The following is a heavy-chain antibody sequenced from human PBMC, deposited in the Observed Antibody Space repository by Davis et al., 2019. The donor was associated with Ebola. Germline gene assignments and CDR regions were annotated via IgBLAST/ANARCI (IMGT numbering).Heavy chain of an antibody. V-gene: IGHV3-23*01. Sequence: GGSLRLSCAASGFTFSSYAMSWVRQAPGKGLEWVSAISGSGGSTYYADSVKGRFTISRDNSRNTLYLQMNSLRVEDTAVYYCARGGRWYRYWGQGTLVSVSS. D-gene: IGHD4-23*01. J-gene: IGHJ4*02. CDR2: ISGSGGST. CDR1: GFTFSSYA. CDR3: ARGGRWYRY.